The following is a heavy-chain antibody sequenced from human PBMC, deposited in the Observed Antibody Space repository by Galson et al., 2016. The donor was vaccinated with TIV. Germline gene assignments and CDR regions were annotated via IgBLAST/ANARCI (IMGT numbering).Heavy chain of an antibody. Sequence: SVKVSCKASGYRFIGYYIHWVRQAPGRGPEWKGCINPGNGDTKYAQIFQGSVTLTWDTSVSTAYMELTSLRSDDTAVYFCAKESDWGVAEFDFWGQGTPVSVSS. CDR1: GYRFIGYY. CDR3: AKESDWGVAEFDF. J-gene: IGHJ4*02. V-gene: IGHV1-2*02. D-gene: IGHD2-21*01. CDR2: INPGNGDT.